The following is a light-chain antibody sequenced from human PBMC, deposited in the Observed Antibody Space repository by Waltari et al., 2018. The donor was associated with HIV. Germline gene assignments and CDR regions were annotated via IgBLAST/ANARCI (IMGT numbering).Light chain of an antibody. CDR2: EVS. CDR3: CAYAGSSTLV. V-gene: IGLV2-23*02. Sequence: QSALTQPASVSGSPGQSITISCTGTSSDVGSYNLVSWYQQHPGKATKSMIYEVSKRPSGVSNLFSGSKSGNTASLTISGLQAEDEADYYCCAYAGSSTLVFGGGTKLTVL. CDR1: SSDVGSYNL. J-gene: IGLJ3*02.